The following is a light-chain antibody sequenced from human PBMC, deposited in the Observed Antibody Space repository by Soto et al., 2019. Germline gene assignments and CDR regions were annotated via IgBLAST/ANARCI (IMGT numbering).Light chain of an antibody. Sequence: EIVLTQAQATLSLSPGERATLSCRASQSVSTYLAWYQQKTGQAPRLLIYDASNRATGIPARFSGSGSGTDFTLTISSLEPEDFAVYYCQHRSNWPRTFGQGTKLEIK. CDR2: DAS. CDR3: QHRSNWPRT. J-gene: IGKJ2*01. V-gene: IGKV3-11*01. CDR1: QSVSTY.